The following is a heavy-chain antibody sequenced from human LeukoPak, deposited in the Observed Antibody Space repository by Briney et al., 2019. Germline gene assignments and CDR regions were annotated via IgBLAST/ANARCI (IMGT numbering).Heavy chain of an antibody. CDR1: GYTLTELS. D-gene: IGHD5-24*01. J-gene: IGHJ3*02. CDR3: ATGGAGGDGYTTRYTAFDI. Sequence: ASVKVSCKVSGYTLTELSMHWVRQAPGKGPEWMGGFDPEDGETIYAQKFQGRVTMTEDTSTDTAYMELSSLRSEDTAVYYCATGGAGGDGYTTRYTAFDIWGQGTMVTVSS. V-gene: IGHV1-24*01. CDR2: FDPEDGET.